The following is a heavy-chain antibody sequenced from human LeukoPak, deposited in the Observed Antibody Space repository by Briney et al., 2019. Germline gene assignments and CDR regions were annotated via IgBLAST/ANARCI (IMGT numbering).Heavy chain of an antibody. Sequence: ASVKVSCKASGYTFTSYGISWVRQAPGQGLEWMGWISAYNGNTNYAQKLQGRVTMTTDTSATTAYMELSSLTSDDMAVYYCARSRDDMGTTYAFDIWGQGTMVTVSS. J-gene: IGHJ3*02. CDR2: ISAYNGNT. CDR1: GYTFTSYG. CDR3: ARSRDDMGTTYAFDI. D-gene: IGHD3-9*01. V-gene: IGHV1-18*03.